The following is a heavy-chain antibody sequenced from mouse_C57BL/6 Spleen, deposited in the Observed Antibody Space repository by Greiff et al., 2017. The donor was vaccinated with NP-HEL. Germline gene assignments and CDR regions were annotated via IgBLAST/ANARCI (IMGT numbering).Heavy chain of an antibody. CDR2: INPNNGGT. CDR1: GYTFTDYN. V-gene: IGHV1-18*01. Sequence: EVQLQQSGPELVKAGASVKIPCKASGYTFTDYNMDWVKQSHGKSLEWIGDINPNNGGTIYNQKFKGKATLTVDKSSSKAYMELRSLTSEDTAVYYCARWNYGSSSMDYWGQGTSVTVSS. CDR3: ARWNYGSSSMDY. J-gene: IGHJ4*01. D-gene: IGHD1-1*01.